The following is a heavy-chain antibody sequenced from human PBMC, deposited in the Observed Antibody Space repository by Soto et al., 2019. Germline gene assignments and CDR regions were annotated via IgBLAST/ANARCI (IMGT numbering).Heavy chain of an antibody. CDR3: TTGGDASKTGD. Sequence: PSETLSLTCTVSGGSISSGDYYWSWIRQPPGKGLEWIGYIYYSGSTYYNPSLKSRVTISVDTSKNQFSLKLSSVTAADTAVYYCTTGGDASKTGDWGKGTPVTVAS. J-gene: IGHJ4*02. V-gene: IGHV4-30-4*01. CDR2: IYYSGST. D-gene: IGHD1-1*01. CDR1: GGSISSGDYY.